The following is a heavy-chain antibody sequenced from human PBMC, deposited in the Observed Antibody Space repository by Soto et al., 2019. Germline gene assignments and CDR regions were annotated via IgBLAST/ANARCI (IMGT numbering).Heavy chain of an antibody. CDR2: INPSSGGT. D-gene: IGHD2-21*01. V-gene: IGHV1-2*02. J-gene: IGHJ3*02. CDR3: ARGDGQSRDFFDI. Sequence: ASVKVSCKASGCTFTGYYMNWVRQAPGRGFEWVGWINPSSGGTNYAQSLEGRVTMTRDTSISTFYMELSGLTSDDTAMFYCARGDGQSRDFFDIWGQGTLVPVSS. CDR1: GCTFTGYY.